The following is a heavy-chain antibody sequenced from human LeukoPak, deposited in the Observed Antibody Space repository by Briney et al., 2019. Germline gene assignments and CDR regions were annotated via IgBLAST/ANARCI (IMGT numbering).Heavy chain of an antibody. Sequence: APVTVPCMASGYTFSGYYIHWVRQAPGQGLEWMGWINPDSGATNSAQKFQGRVTMTRDTSISTAYMELSSLRSDDTALFYCARVDAKNDYWGQGTLVTVAS. J-gene: IGHJ4*02. V-gene: IGHV1-2*02. CDR2: INPDSGAT. CDR1: GYTFSGYY. CDR3: ARVDAKNDY.